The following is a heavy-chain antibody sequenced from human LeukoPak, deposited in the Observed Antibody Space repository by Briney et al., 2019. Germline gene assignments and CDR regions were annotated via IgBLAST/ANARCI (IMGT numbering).Heavy chain of an antibody. CDR3: ARDGHSSSWYLAF. CDR2: ISAYNGNT. Sequence: ASVKVSCKASGYTFTTYGVSWVRQAPGQGLEWMGWISAYNGNTNYAQKYQGRATMTTDTSTSTAYIELRSLRSDDTAVYYCARDGHSSSWYLAFWGQGTLVTVSS. CDR1: GYTFTTYG. J-gene: IGHJ4*02. V-gene: IGHV1-18*01. D-gene: IGHD6-13*01.